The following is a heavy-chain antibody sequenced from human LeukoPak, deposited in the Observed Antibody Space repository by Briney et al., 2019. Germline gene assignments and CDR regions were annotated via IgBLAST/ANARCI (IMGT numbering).Heavy chain of an antibody. CDR3: ARDMGVGAPFWFDP. V-gene: IGHV1-18*04. Sequence: ASVKVSCKASDYTFTSYGISWVRQARGQGLEGMGWINPKNGNTYYAQKFQDRLTMTTDIPTTTAFMELRSLRSDDTAVYFCARDMGVGAPFWFDPWGQGTLVTVSS. D-gene: IGHD3-3*01. CDR1: DYTFTSYG. J-gene: IGHJ5*02. CDR2: INPKNGNT.